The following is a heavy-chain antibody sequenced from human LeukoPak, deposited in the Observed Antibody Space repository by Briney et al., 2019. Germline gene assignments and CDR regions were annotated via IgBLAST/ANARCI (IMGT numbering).Heavy chain of an antibody. CDR3: ARVKAVVTPWVFDY. Sequence: SQTLSLTCTVSGGSISSGSYYWGWIRQPPGKGLAWIGSISYNGITYYNPSLKSRLTMSVDTSKNQFSLKLTSVTAADTAFYFCARVKAVVTPWVFDYWGQGNLVTVSS. D-gene: IGHD4-23*01. J-gene: IGHJ4*02. V-gene: IGHV4-39*07. CDR2: ISYNGIT. CDR1: GGSISSGSYY.